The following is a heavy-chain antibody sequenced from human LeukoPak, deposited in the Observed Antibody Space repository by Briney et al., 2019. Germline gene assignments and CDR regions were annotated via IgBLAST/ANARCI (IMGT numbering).Heavy chain of an antibody. Sequence: ASVKVSCKASGYTFTSYGISWVRQAPGQGLEWMGWINTDTGNPTYAQGFTGHYVFPLDTSVSTAYLQIISLKAEDTAVYYCARAGLTGSKVAFDVWGQGTMVTVSS. V-gene: IGHV7-4-1*02. CDR2: INTDTGNP. CDR3: ARAGLTGSKVAFDV. J-gene: IGHJ3*01. CDR1: GYTFTSYG. D-gene: IGHD1-20*01.